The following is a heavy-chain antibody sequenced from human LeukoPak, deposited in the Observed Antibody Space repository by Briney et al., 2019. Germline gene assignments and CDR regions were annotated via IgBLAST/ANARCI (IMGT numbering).Heavy chain of an antibody. CDR1: GDSITFYY. D-gene: IGHD3-16*01. CDR3: ARVGVEDDYVYDYYYMDV. CDR2: IYYSGST. Sequence: SETLSLTCTVSGDSITFYYWTWIRQPPGKGLEWIGYIYYSGSTNYNPSLKSRVTISVDTSKNQFSLKLSSVTAADTAVYSCARVGVEDDYVYDYYYMDVWGKGTTVTVSS. J-gene: IGHJ6*03. V-gene: IGHV4-59*01.